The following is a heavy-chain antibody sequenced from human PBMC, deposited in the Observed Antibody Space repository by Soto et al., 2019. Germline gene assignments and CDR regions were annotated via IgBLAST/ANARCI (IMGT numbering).Heavy chain of an antibody. D-gene: IGHD1-1*01. V-gene: IGHV1-46*01. Sequence: ASVKVSCKTSGYSFTTYYIHWVRQAPGQGLEWMGIINPSRDLASFAQKFQGRVTMTRDTSTSTVYMELSSLRSEDTAVYYCARDISNTNSFHFDNWGQGTLVTVSS. J-gene: IGHJ4*02. CDR2: INPSRDLA. CDR1: GYSFTTYY. CDR3: ARDISNTNSFHFDN.